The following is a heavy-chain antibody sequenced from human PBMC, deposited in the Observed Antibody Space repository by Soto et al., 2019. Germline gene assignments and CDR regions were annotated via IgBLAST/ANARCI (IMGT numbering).Heavy chain of an antibody. Sequence: PGGSLRLSCAASGFTFSSYAMSWVRQAPGKGLEWVSAISGSGGSTYYADSVKGRFTISRDNSKNTLYLQMNSLRAEDTAVYYCAKDIRRGYSGYDLFDYWGQGTLVTVSS. CDR2: ISGSGGST. CDR1: GFTFSSYA. V-gene: IGHV3-23*01. CDR3: AKDIRRGYSGYDLFDY. J-gene: IGHJ4*02. D-gene: IGHD5-12*01.